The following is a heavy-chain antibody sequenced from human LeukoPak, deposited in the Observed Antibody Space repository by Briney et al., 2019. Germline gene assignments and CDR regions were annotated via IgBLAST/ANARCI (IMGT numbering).Heavy chain of an antibody. CDR2: MNPNSGNT. D-gene: IGHD3-3*01. V-gene: IGHV1-8*01. J-gene: IGHJ5*02. CDR3: ARGLRFLEWLLSWFDP. Sequence: ASVKVSCKASGYTFTSYDINWVRQATGQGLEWMGWMNPNSGNTGYAQKFQGRVTMTRSTSISTAYMELSSLRSEDTAVYYCARGLRFLEWLLSWFDPWGQGTWSPSPQ. CDR1: GYTFTSYD.